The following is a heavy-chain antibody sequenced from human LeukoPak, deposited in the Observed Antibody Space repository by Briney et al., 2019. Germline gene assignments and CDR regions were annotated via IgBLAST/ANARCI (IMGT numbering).Heavy chain of an antibody. CDR2: INPSGGST. J-gene: IGHJ4*02. CDR3: ARALDCSSTSCYGEFGY. D-gene: IGHD2-2*01. Sequence: ASVTVSCKASGYTFTSYYMHWVRQAPGQGLEWMGIINPSGGSTSYAQKFQGRVTMTRDTSTSTVYMELSSLRSEDTAVYYCARALDCSSTSCYGEFGYWGQGTLVTVSS. V-gene: IGHV1-46*01. CDR1: GYTFTSYY.